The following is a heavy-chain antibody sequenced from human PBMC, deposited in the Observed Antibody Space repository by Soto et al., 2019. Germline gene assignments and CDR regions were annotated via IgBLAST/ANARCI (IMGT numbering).Heavy chain of an antibody. CDR1: GFTFSSYA. D-gene: IGHD1-1*01. Sequence: HPGGSLRLSCAASGFTFSSYAMSWVRQAPGKGLEWVSAISGSGGSTYYADSVKGRFTISRDNSKNTLYLQMNSLRAEDTAVYYCAKDPQTNWNDEYYFDYWGQGTLVTVSS. V-gene: IGHV3-23*01. CDR2: ISGSGGST. J-gene: IGHJ4*02. CDR3: AKDPQTNWNDEYYFDY.